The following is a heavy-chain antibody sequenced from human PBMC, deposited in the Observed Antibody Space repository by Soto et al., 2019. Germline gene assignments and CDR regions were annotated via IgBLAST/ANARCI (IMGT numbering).Heavy chain of an antibody. D-gene: IGHD2-2*01. CDR1: GYSFTNYD. J-gene: IGHJ4*02. Sequence: ASVKVSCKASGYSFTNYDISWVRQAPGQGLEWMGWISPYNGDTNYAQKLQGRVTMTTDTSTSTAYMELRSLRSDDTAVYYCARPSSPGSGWFDYWGQGTLVTVSS. CDR3: ARPSSPGSGWFDY. CDR2: ISPYNGDT. V-gene: IGHV1-18*01.